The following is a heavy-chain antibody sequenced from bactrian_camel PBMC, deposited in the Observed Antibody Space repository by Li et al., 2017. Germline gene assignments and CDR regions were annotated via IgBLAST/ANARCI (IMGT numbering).Heavy chain of an antibody. CDR1: GSIYDTMC. D-gene: IGHD2*01. CDR2: IGSDGRT. J-gene: IGHJ4*01. V-gene: IGHV3S53*01. Sequence: HVQLVESGGGSVQPGGSLRLSCASSGSIYDTMCMGWVRQAPGKGREGVATIGSDGRTTYADSVKSRFTISKDNDKNILYLQMNSLKPEDTAMYYCATDSGGGWCYYFALGYSYRGQGTQVTVS. CDR3: ATDSGGGWCYYFALGYSY.